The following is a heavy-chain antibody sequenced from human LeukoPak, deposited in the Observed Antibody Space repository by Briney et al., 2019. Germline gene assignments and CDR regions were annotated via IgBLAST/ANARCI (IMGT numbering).Heavy chain of an antibody. V-gene: IGHV3-30*04. CDR2: ISSDGSNA. CDR3: AREVGNSYFDY. CDR1: GFTFSSYA. D-gene: IGHD4-23*01. J-gene: IGHJ4*02. Sequence: PGGSLRLSCAASGFTFSSYAMHWVRQAPGKGLGWVAVISSDGSNAFYADSVKGRFTISRDNSKNTLYLQMSSLRAEDTAVYYGAREVGNSYFDYWGQGTLVTVSS.